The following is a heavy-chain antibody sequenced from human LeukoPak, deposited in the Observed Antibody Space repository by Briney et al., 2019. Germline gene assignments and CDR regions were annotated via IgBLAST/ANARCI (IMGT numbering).Heavy chain of an antibody. Sequence: SATLFLTSTVSVGSISSSSYYWGWIRPPPGQGLAGISSIYCSGITYYNPSLKSRVTISVDTSKNQFSLKLSSVTAADTALYYCARQISPHYYDSSGYYYYFDYWGQGTLVTVSS. V-gene: IGHV4-39*01. J-gene: IGHJ4*02. CDR2: IYCSGIT. D-gene: IGHD3-22*01. CDR3: ARQISPHYYDSSGYYYYFDY. CDR1: VGSISSSSYY.